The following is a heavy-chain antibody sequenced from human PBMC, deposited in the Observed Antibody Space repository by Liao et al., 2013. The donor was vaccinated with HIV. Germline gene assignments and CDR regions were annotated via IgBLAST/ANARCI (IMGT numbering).Heavy chain of an antibody. D-gene: IGHD3-3*01. CDR3: ARDIASGNYDFWSGPYYTDV. CDR1: GVSISKYF. J-gene: IGHJ6*03. CDR2: MYISGST. Sequence: QVQLQQWGAGLVKPSETLSLTCSVSGVSISKYFWSWIRQPAGKGLEWIGRMYISGSTTYNPSLKSRVTMSVDTSKNQFTLRLSSVTAADTAVYYCARDIASGNYDFWSGPYYTDVWGKGTTVTVSS. V-gene: IGHV4-59*10.